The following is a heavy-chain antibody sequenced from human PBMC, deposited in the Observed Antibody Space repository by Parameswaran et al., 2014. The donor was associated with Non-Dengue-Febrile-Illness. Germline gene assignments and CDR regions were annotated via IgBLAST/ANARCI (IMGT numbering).Heavy chain of an antibody. V-gene: IGHV3-30*03. D-gene: IGHD2-15*01. Sequence: VRQMPGKGPEWVAVISYDGSNKYYADSVKGRFTISRDNSKNTLSLQMNSLRAEDTAVYYCARDRGGCSGGSCPYGMDVWGQGTTVTVSS. CDR3: ARDRGGCSGGSCPYGMDV. CDR2: ISYDGSNK. J-gene: IGHJ6*02.